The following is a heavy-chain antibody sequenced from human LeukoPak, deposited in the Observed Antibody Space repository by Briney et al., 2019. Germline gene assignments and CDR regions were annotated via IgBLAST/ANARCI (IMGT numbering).Heavy chain of an antibody. Sequence: QPGGSLRLSCAASGFTVSSYYMNWVRQAPGKGLEWVSAISGSGGSTYYADSVKGRFTISRDNSKNTLYLQMNSLRAEDTAVYYCAKAEWLFLFAFDIWGQGTMVTVSS. J-gene: IGHJ3*02. CDR2: ISGSGGST. CDR1: GFTVSSYY. CDR3: AKAEWLFLFAFDI. V-gene: IGHV3-23*01. D-gene: IGHD3-3*01.